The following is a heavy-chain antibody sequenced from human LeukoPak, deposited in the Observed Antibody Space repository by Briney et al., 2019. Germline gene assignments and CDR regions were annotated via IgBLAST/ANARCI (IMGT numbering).Heavy chain of an antibody. CDR2: MQFDGSHK. D-gene: IGHD3-10*01. CDR1: GFIFSTYG. J-gene: IGHJ4*02. CDR3: AKGAYGSGTYLDY. V-gene: IGHV3-30*02. Sequence: GGSLRLSCVASGFIFSTYGMHWVRQAPGKGLEWVAFMQFDGSHKYYADSVRGRFTISEDSSKNTLYLQMNSLRAEDTAMYYCAKGAYGSGTYLDYWGRGTLVTVSS.